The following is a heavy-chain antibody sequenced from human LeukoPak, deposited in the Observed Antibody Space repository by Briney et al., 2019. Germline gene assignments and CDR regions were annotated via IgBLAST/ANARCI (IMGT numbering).Heavy chain of an antibody. CDR2: IKSKTDGGTT. V-gene: IGHV3-15*01. Sequence: GGSLRLSCAASGFTFSSYEMNWVRQAPGKGLEWVGRIKSKTDGGTTDYAAPVKGRFTISRDDSKNTLYLQMNSLKTEDTAVYYCTTDFESGDSSGYPRSPYAFDIWGQGTMVTVSS. D-gene: IGHD3-22*01. CDR3: TTDFESGDSSGYPRSPYAFDI. CDR1: GFTFSSYE. J-gene: IGHJ3*02.